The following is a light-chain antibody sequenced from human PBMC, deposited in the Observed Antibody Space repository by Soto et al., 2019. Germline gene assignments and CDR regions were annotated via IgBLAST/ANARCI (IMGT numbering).Light chain of an antibody. CDR2: AAS. CDR1: QSVSSSS. J-gene: IGKJ1*01. Sequence: EIVLTQSPGTLSLSPGERATLSCRASQSVSSSSLAWYQQKPGQAPRLLIYAASSRATGIPDRFSGSGSGTDFSLTISRLEPEDFAVYYCQDYGSSRTFGLGTKVEIK. CDR3: QDYGSSRT. V-gene: IGKV3-20*01.